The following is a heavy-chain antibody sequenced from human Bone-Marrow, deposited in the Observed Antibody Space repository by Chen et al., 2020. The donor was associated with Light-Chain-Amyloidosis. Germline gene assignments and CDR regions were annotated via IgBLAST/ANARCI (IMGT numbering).Heavy chain of an antibody. V-gene: IGHV3-23*04. D-gene: IGHD1-26*01. CDR3: AKDIAASVGNLFDP. CDR1: GFRFNSYA. Sequence: EVNLVESGGGLVQPGGSLRLSCVASGFRFNSYAMNWIRQAPGKGLEWVSAISSSGVSTYYADSVEGRFTISRDNSKDTLYLQMNNLRDDDTATYYCAKDIAASVGNLFDPWGQGTLVDVSS. J-gene: IGHJ5*02. CDR2: ISSSGVST.